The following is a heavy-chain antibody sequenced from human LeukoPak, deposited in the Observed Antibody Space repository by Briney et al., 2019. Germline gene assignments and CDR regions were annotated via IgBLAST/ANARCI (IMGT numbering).Heavy chain of an antibody. CDR3: VRGSEYGDGFSALFDP. D-gene: IGHD5-18*01. J-gene: IGHJ5*02. V-gene: IGHV3-48*03. Sequence: SLTLSCPASGLTFSSYEMNWFRQAPGKGPDWVSYIRSRGIVRLSANSLRGRFTVSRDNAKCSLSLQMTSLRAEDTAIYYCVRGSEYGDGFSALFDPWGQGTLVTVSS. CDR2: IRSRGIVR. CDR1: GLTFSSYE.